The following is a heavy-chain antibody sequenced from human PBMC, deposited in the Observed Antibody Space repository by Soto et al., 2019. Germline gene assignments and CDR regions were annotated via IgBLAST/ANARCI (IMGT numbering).Heavy chain of an antibody. D-gene: IGHD6-6*01. CDR1: GGSISSGGYY. Sequence: SETLSLTCTVSGGSISSGGYYWSWIRQHPGKGLEWIGYIYYSGSTYYNPSLKSRVTISVDTSKNQFSLKLSSVTAADTAVYYCARETYSSSSPYYYYGMDVWGQGTTVTVSS. CDR2: IYYSGST. V-gene: IGHV4-31*03. CDR3: ARETYSSSSPYYYYGMDV. J-gene: IGHJ6*02.